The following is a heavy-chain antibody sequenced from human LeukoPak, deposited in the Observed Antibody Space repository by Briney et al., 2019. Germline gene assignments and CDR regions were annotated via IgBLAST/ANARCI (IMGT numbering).Heavy chain of an antibody. CDR2: IIPILGIA. CDR1: GGTFSSYA. Sequence: ASVKVSCKASGGTFSSYAISWVRQAPGQGLEWMGRIIPILGIANYAQKFQGRVTITADKSTSTAYMELSSLRSEDTAVYYCARASRIAVAGTSFDYWGQGTLVTFSS. CDR3: ARASRIAVAGTSFDY. J-gene: IGHJ4*02. V-gene: IGHV1-69*04. D-gene: IGHD6-19*01.